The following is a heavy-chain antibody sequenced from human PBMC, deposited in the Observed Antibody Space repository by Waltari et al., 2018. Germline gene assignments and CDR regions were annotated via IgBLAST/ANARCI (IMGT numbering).Heavy chain of an antibody. CDR1: GGSISSHY. Sequence: QVQLQESGPGLVKPSETLSLTCTVSGGSISSHYWSWIRQPPGKGLEWIGYIYYSGITNYNPALKSRVTISVDTAKNQFSLKLSSVTAADTAVYYCARGIVATDLDYWGQGTLVTVSS. D-gene: IGHD5-12*01. J-gene: IGHJ4*02. CDR3: ARGIVATDLDY. CDR2: IYYSGIT. V-gene: IGHV4-59*11.